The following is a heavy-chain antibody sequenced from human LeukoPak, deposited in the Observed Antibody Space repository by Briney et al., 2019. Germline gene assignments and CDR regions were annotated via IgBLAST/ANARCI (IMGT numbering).Heavy chain of an antibody. V-gene: IGHV4-59*08. CDR1: GGSISSYF. D-gene: IGHD3-22*01. CDR2: VYYSGST. Sequence: RPSETLSLTCTVSGGSISSYFWSWIRQPPGKGLEWIGYVYYSGSTKYNPSLKSRVTISVDTSKNQFSLKLSSVTAADTALYYCARHAGVVVYSDYWGQGTLVTVSS. J-gene: IGHJ4*02. CDR3: ARHAGVVVYSDY.